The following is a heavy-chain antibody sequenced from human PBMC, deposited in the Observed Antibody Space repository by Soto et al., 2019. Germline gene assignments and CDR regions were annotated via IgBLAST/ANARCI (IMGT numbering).Heavy chain of an antibody. D-gene: IGHD5-12*01. CDR3: ASDLIIVATPGDDFDY. CDR1: GFTFSSYW. J-gene: IGHJ4*02. CDR2: ITPDGSST. Sequence: EVQLVESGGGLVQPGGSLRLSCATSGFTFSSYWMHWVRQAPGKGLMWVSRITPDGSSTSYADSVKGRFTISRDNAKNTLYLQMNGLRAEDTAIYYCASDLIIVATPGDDFDYWGQGTLVAVSS. V-gene: IGHV3-74*01.